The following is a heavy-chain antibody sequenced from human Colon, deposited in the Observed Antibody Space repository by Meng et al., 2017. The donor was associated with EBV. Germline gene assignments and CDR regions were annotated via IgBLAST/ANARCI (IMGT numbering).Heavy chain of an antibody. CDR3: ASLYGDSSVWYLDL. D-gene: IGHD4-17*01. Sequence: QVQLQEAGPGMGKPSQXLSLTCTFSGRSISSGNHYWSWIRQHPGKGLEYIGYIYYSGSTYYNPSLKSRVIISVDTSKNQFSLRLNSVTAADTAVYYCASLYGDSSVWYLDLWGRGTLVTVSS. V-gene: IGHV4-31*03. CDR2: IYYSGST. J-gene: IGHJ2*01. CDR1: GRSISSGNHY.